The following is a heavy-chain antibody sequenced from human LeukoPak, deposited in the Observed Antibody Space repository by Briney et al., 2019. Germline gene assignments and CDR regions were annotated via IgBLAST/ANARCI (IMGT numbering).Heavy chain of an antibody. Sequence: GGSLRLSCAASGFTFDDYAMHWVRQAPGKGLEWVSGISWNSGSMGYADSVKGRFTISRDNAKNSLYLQMNSPRAEDTALYYCAKGRSTSLNYYYYGMDVWGQGTTVTVSS. CDR2: ISWNSGSM. CDR1: GFTFDDYA. J-gene: IGHJ6*02. CDR3: AKGRSTSLNYYYYGMDV. V-gene: IGHV3-9*01. D-gene: IGHD2-2*01.